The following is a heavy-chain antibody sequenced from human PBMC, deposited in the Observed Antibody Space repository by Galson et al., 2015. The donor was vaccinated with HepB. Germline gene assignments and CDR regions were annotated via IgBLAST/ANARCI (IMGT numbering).Heavy chain of an antibody. J-gene: IGHJ3*02. CDR2: IYHSGST. V-gene: IGHV4-30-2*01. Sequence: TLSLTCAVSGGSISSGGYSWSWIRQPPGKGLEWIGYIYHSGSTYYNPSLKSRVTISVDRSKNQFSLKLSSVTAADTAVYYCARGGSAVAGIPHDIWGQGTMVTVSS. D-gene: IGHD6-19*01. CDR3: ARGGSAVAGIPHDI. CDR1: GGSISSGGYS.